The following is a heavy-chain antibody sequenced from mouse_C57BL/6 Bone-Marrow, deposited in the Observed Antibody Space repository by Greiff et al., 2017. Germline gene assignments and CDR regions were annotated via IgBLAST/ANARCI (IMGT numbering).Heavy chain of an antibody. CDR3: ARGGYYYGSSPYYAMDY. CDR1: GYTFTSYW. D-gene: IGHD1-1*01. J-gene: IGHJ4*01. V-gene: IGHV1-53*01. Sequence: VQLQQPGTELVKPGASVKLSCKASGYTFTSYWMHWVKQRPGQGLEWIGNINPSNGGTNYNEKFKSKATLTVDQSSSTAYMQLSSLTSEDSAVYYCARGGYYYGSSPYYAMDYGGQGTSGTVSS. CDR2: INPSNGGT.